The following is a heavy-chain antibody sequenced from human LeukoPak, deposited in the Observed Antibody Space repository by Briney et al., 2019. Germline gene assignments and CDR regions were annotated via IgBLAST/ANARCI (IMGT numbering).Heavy chain of an antibody. CDR1: GFTFSDYY. J-gene: IGHJ4*02. Sequence: GGSLRLFCAVSGFTFSDYYMGWIRQAPGKGLEWISYISTSGSDIYYSDSVKGRLTISRDNAKNSLYLQMLSLRAEDTAVYYCARGRLRWSEGTIDYWGQGTLVTVSS. V-gene: IGHV3-11*01. CDR2: ISTSGSDI. D-gene: IGHD4-23*01. CDR3: ARGRLRWSEGTIDY.